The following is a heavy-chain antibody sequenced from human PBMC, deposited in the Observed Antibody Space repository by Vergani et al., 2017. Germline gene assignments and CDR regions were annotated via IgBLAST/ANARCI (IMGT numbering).Heavy chain of an antibody. CDR2: IYRTGRT. Sequence: QVQLQESGPGLVKPSETLSLTCAVSGFSIDNGYYWDWIRQPPGKGLEWIGSIYRTGRTHFNPSLKSRVTISVDTSNNHFSLRLNSLTAADTAVYYCARRSGIVYDIISGTQYFFDYWGQETLVTVSS. D-gene: IGHD3-9*01. CDR1: GFSIDNGYY. V-gene: IGHV4-38-2*01. CDR3: ARRSGIVYDIISGTQYFFDY. J-gene: IGHJ4*02.